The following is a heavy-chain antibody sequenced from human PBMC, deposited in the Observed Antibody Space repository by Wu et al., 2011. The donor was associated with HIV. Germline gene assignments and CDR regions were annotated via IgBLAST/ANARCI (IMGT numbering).Heavy chain of an antibody. Sequence: QVLLVQSGAEVKKPGASVKVSCKASGYTFTDYYIHWVRQAPGQGLEWMGWINLLSGGTNFAQKFQGRVTMTRDTSISTAYMELSRLRSDDTAVFYRARGAFRRVGLADGFDPWGQGTLVTVSS. CDR3: ARGAFRRVGLADGFDP. J-gene: IGHJ5*02. D-gene: IGHD1-14*01. CDR1: GYTFTDYY. V-gene: IGHV1-2*02. CDR2: INLLSGGT.